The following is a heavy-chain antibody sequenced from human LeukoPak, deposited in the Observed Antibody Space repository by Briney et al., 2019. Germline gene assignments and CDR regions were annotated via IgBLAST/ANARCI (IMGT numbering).Heavy chain of an antibody. J-gene: IGHJ4*02. V-gene: IGHV3-30*04. D-gene: IGHD1-26*01. Sequence: GGSLRLSCAASGFTFSSYAMHWVRQAPGKGLEWVAVISYDGSNKYYADSVKGRFTISRDNSKNTLYLQMNSLRAEDTAVYYCAKARRVGATFDYWGQGTLVTVSS. CDR2: ISYDGSNK. CDR1: GFTFSSYA. CDR3: AKARRVGATFDY.